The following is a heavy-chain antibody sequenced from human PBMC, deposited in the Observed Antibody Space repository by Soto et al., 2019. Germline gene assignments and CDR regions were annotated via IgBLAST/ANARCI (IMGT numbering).Heavy chain of an antibody. Sequence: SHTLSLTCAISGDSVSSNSAAWNWIRKSPSRGLEWLGRTYYRSKWYNDYAVSVKSRITINPDTSKNQFSLQLNSVTPEDTAVYYCARARQAVAGIDYWGQGTLVTVSS. CDR3: ARARQAVAGIDY. V-gene: IGHV6-1*01. CDR1: GDSVSSNSAA. J-gene: IGHJ4*02. D-gene: IGHD6-19*01. CDR2: TYYRSKWYN.